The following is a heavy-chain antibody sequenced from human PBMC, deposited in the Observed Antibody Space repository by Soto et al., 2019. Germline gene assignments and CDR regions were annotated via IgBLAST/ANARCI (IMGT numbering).Heavy chain of an antibody. D-gene: IGHD5-12*01. J-gene: IGHJ4*02. CDR1: GFTFSSYA. Sequence: EVQLLESGGGLVQPGGSLRLSCAASGFTFSSYAMTWVRQAPGKGLKWVSSLSDSGGSTYYADSVKGRFTISRDNSKNTLYLQMNSLRAEDTALYYCVKDAYSGYGNFDYCGQGTLVTVSS. CDR2: LSDSGGST. V-gene: IGHV3-23*01. CDR3: VKDAYSGYGNFDY.